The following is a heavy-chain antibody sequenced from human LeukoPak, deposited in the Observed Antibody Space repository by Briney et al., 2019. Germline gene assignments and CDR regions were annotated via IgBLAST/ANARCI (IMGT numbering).Heavy chain of an antibody. J-gene: IGHJ4*02. Sequence: GGSLRLSCAASGFTFNSYAMSWVRQAPGKVLEWVSSISGSGGTTYYTDSMKGRFTISRDNSKNTLYLQMSSLRAEDTAVYYCAKHPASGESGYHAFEYWGQGTLVTVSS. D-gene: IGHD3-3*01. CDR2: ISGSGGTT. CDR1: GFTFNSYA. V-gene: IGHV3-23*01. CDR3: AKHPASGESGYHAFEY.